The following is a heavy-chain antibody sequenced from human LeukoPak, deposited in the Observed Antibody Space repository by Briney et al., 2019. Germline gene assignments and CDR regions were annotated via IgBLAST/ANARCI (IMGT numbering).Heavy chain of an antibody. CDR1: GGSISSYY. CDR3: ARDTAVGGYSDAFDI. D-gene: IGHD3-22*01. Sequence: SETLSLTCTVSGGSISSYYWSWIRQPPGKGLEWIGYIYYSGSTNYNPSLKSRVTISVDTPKNQFSLKLSSVTAADTAVYYCARDTAVGGYSDAFDIWGQGTMVTVSS. CDR2: IYYSGST. J-gene: IGHJ3*02. V-gene: IGHV4-59*01.